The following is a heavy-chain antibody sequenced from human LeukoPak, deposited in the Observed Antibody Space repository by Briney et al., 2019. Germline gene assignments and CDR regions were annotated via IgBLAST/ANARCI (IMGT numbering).Heavy chain of an antibody. CDR1: GGSISSYY. J-gene: IGHJ6*02. CDR2: IYYSGST. D-gene: IGHD5-12*01. CDR3: ARLAPDSGIYYYYYGMDV. Sequence: PSETLSLTCTVSGGSISSYYWSWIRQPPGKGLEWIGYIYYSGSTNYNPSLKSRVTISVDTSKNQFSLKLSSVTAADTAVYYCARLAPDSGIYYYYYGMDVWGQGTTVTVSS. V-gene: IGHV4-59*08.